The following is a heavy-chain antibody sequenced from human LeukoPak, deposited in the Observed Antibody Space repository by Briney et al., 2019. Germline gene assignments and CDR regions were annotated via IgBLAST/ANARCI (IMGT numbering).Heavy chain of an antibody. J-gene: IGHJ3*02. D-gene: IGHD3-10*01. CDR2: ISSSGNTI. CDR3: ARVGYFGSGNYNSFDI. V-gene: IGHV3-11*01. Sequence: GGSLRLSCAASGFIFSHHYMSWVRQAPGKGLEWVSYISSSGNTIYYEDSVKGLFTISRDNARDNAKNSMYLQMNSLRAEDTAVYFCARVGYFGSGNYNSFDIWGRGTMVTVS. CDR1: GFIFSHHY.